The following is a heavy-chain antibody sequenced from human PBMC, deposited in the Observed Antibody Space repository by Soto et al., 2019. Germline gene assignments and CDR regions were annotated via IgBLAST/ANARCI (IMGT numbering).Heavy chain of an antibody. CDR1: GGTFSSYA. CDR3: ARSTPRGYCGGDCYFDY. D-gene: IGHD2-21*02. CDR2: IIPIFGTA. Sequence: QVQLVQSGAEVKKPGSSVKVSCKASGGTFSSYAISWVRQAPGQGLEWMGRIIPIFGTANYAQKFQGRVTITADESTSPAYMELSSLRSEDTAVYYCARSTPRGYCGGDCYFDYWGQGTLVTVSS. J-gene: IGHJ4*02. V-gene: IGHV1-69*01.